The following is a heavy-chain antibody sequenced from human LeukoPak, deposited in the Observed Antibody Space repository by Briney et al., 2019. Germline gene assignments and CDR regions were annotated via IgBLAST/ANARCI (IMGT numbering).Heavy chain of an antibody. CDR3: ARHGYNSSWYPKGKFDF. Sequence: SETLSLTCTVSGDSISGTAYWGWIRQPPGKGLEWIGSGFYNGRAYYNPSLKSRVSISVDTSNNLYSLRLTSVTAADTAVYYCARHGYNSSWYPKGKFDFWGQGTLVTVSS. CDR2: GFYNGRA. J-gene: IGHJ4*02. CDR1: GDSISGTAY. V-gene: IGHV4-39*01. D-gene: IGHD6-13*01.